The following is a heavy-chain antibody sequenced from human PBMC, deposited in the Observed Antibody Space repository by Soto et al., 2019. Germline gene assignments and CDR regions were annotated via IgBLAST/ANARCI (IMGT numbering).Heavy chain of an antibody. CDR1: GESFSGYY. J-gene: IGHJ3*02. CDR2: INHSGST. Sequence: PSETLSLTCAVYGESFSGYYWSWIRQPPGKGLEWIGEINHSGSTNYNPSLKSRVTISVDTSKNQFSLKLSSVTAADTAVYYCASLMVGVTPLDAFDIWGQGTMVTVSS. D-gene: IGHD2-21*02. CDR3: ASLMVGVTPLDAFDI. V-gene: IGHV4-34*01.